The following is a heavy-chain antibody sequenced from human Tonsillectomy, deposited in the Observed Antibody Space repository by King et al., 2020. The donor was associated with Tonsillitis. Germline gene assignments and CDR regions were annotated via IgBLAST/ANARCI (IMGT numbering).Heavy chain of an antibody. Sequence: VQLQESGPGLVKPSETLSLTCTVSGGSISPFYWSWIRQPPGKGLEWIGYIYYIGSTNYNPSLKSRVTISVDTSKNQFSLRLSSVTAADTAVYYCARSDYYYNGRYYYYYMDVWGKGTTVTV. D-gene: IGHD3-22*01. CDR2: IYYIGST. CDR1: GGSISPFY. V-gene: IGHV4-59*08. J-gene: IGHJ6*03. CDR3: ARSDYYYNGRYYYYYMDV.